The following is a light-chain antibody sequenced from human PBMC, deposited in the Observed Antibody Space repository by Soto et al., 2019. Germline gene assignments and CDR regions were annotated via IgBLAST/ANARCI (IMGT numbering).Light chain of an antibody. Sequence: QSVLTQPASVSGSPGQSITISCTGTSSDVGGYNYVSWYQQHPGKAPKLLIYDVSNRPSGVSNRFSGSKSDNTASLTISGLQAEDEADYYCSSFTTISTVVFGGGTKVTVL. V-gene: IGLV2-14*01. J-gene: IGLJ2*01. CDR1: SSDVGGYNY. CDR3: SSFTTISTVV. CDR2: DVS.